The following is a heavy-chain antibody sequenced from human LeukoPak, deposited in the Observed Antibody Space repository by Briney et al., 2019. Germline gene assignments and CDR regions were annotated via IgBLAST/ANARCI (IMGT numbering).Heavy chain of an antibody. CDR1: GGSISSSSYY. J-gene: IGHJ4*02. CDR3: ARQRIAVAVDY. D-gene: IGHD6-19*01. V-gene: IGHV4-39*01. CDR2: IYYSGGT. Sequence: PSETLSLTCTVSGGSISSSSYYWGWIRQPPGKGLEWIGSIYYSGGTYYNPSLKSRVTISVDTSKNQFSLKLSSVTAADTAVYYCARQRIAVAVDYWGQGTLVTVSS.